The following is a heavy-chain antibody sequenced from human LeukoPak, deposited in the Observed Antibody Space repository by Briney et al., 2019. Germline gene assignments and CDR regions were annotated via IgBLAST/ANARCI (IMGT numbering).Heavy chain of an antibody. J-gene: IGHJ4*02. D-gene: IGHD6-13*01. CDR3: ARDQGQQLVRGFDY. V-gene: IGHV3-21*01. Sequence: GGSLRLSCAASGFTFNQYSMNWVRQAPGKGLEWVSSISSSSSYIYYADSVKGRFTISRDNAKNSLYLQMNSLRAEDTAVYYCARDQGQQLVRGFDYSGQGTLVTVSS. CDR1: GFTFNQYS. CDR2: ISSSSSYI.